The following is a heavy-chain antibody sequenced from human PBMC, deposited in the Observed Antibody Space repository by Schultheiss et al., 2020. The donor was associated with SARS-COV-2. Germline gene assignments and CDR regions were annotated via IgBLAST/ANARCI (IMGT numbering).Heavy chain of an antibody. CDR2: IYYSGST. Sequence: SETLSLTCTVSGDSVKSYYWSWIRQPPGKGLEWIGYIYYSGSTNYNPSLKSRVTISVDTSRNQFSLKLRSVTAADTAIYYCARRGDHWGQGTLVTVSS. J-gene: IGHJ4*02. CDR1: GDSVKSYY. CDR3: ARRGDH. V-gene: IGHV4-59*08.